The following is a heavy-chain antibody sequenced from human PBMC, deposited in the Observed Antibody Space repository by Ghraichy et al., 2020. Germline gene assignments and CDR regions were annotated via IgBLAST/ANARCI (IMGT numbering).Heavy chain of an antibody. V-gene: IGHV1-18*04. CDR1: GYTFTSYG. CDR2: ISAYNGNT. Sequence: ASVKVSCKASGYTFTSYGISWVRQAPGQGLEWMGWISAYNGNTNYAQKLQGRVTMTTDTSTSTAYMELRSLRSDDTAVYYCARDCYYGSGNNLWYGMDVWGQGTTVTVSS. CDR3: ARDCYYGSGNNLWYGMDV. J-gene: IGHJ6*02. D-gene: IGHD3-10*01.